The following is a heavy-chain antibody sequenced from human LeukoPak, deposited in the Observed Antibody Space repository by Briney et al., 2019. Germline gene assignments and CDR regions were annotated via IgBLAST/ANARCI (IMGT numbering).Heavy chain of an antibody. CDR1: GFTFSSYW. CDR2: IKQGGSEK. V-gene: IGHV3-7*01. CDR3: ARVAPAGAFDI. Sequence: GGSLTLSCAASGFTFSSYWKSWLRQAPGKGLEWVANIKQGGSEKYYVDSVKGRFTISRDNAKNSLYLQMNSLRAEDTAVYYCARVAPAGAFDIWGEGTMVTVSS. J-gene: IGHJ3*02.